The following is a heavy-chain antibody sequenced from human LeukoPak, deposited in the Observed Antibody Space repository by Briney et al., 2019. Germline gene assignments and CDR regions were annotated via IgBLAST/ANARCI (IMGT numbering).Heavy chain of an antibody. Sequence: GGSLRLSCAASGFTFSSYSMNWVRQAPGKGLEWVSSISSSSSYIYYADSVKGRFTISRDNAKNSLYLQMNSLRAEDTAVYYCAKDLTMIPDYWGQGTLVTVSS. CDR1: GFTFSSYS. CDR3: AKDLTMIPDY. V-gene: IGHV3-21*01. J-gene: IGHJ4*02. D-gene: IGHD3-22*01. CDR2: ISSSSSYI.